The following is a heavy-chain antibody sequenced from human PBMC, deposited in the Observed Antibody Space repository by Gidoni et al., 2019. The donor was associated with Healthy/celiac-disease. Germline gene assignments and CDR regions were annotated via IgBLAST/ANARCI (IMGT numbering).Heavy chain of an antibody. CDR1: GFTFSSSA. J-gene: IGHJ4*02. V-gene: IGHV3-30*01. CDR2: ISYDGSNK. D-gene: IGHD3-22*01. CDR3: ARDLHYYDSSGSAPGY. Sequence: QVQLVESGGGVLQPGRSLSPSCAASGFTFSSSARHWVRQAPGKGLEWVAVISYDGSNKYYADSVKGRFTISRDNSKNTLYLQMNSLRAEDTAVYYCARDLHYYDSSGSAPGYWGQGTLVTVSS.